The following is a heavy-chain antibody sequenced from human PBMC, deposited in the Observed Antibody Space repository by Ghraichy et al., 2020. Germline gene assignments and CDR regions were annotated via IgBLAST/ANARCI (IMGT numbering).Heavy chain of an antibody. V-gene: IGHV3-74*01. CDR3: ARVSATDYYYYMDV. J-gene: IGHJ6*03. Sequence: GGSLRLSCVASGFTFSSYWMHWVRQAPGKGLVWVSRINSDGSSTSYADSVKGRFTISRDNAKNTLYLQMNSLRAEDTAVYYCARVSATDYYYYMDVWGKGTTVTVSS. CDR2: INSDGSST. D-gene: IGHD1-26*01. CDR1: GFTFSSYW.